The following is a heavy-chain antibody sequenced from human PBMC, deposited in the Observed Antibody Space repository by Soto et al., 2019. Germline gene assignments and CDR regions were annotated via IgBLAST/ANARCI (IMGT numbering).Heavy chain of an antibody. D-gene: IGHD6-13*01. CDR2: ISGSGGST. CDR1: GFTFSSYA. Sequence: GGSLRLSCAASGFTFSSYAMRWVRQAPGKGLEWVSAISGSGGSTYYADSVKGRFTISRDNSKNTLYLQMNSLRAEDTAVYYCAKDRLRAAAGYYFDYWGQGTLVTVSS. J-gene: IGHJ4*02. V-gene: IGHV3-23*01. CDR3: AKDRLRAAAGYYFDY.